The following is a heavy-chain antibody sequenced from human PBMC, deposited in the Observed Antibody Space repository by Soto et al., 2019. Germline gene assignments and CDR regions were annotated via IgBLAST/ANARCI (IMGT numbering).Heavy chain of an antibody. D-gene: IGHD3-3*01. CDR3: AKQSETSTFDY. CDR2: MSGSGGRT. V-gene: IGHV3-23*01. Sequence: GGSLRLSCTASGFTFNSYAMHWVRQAPGKGLEWVSSMSGSGGRTSYADSVKVRFTISRDTSKNTVYLQMNSLGVEDTAVYHCAKQSETSTFDYWGPGTLVTVSS. J-gene: IGHJ4*02. CDR1: GFTFNSYA.